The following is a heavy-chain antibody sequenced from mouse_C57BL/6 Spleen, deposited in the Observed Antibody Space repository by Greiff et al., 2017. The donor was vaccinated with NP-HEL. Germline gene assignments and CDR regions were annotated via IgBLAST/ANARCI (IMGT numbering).Heavy chain of an antibody. J-gene: IGHJ1*03. V-gene: IGHV1-5*01. CDR2: IYPGNSDT. D-gene: IGHD2-3*01. CDR3: ARGGYYDWYFDV. CDR1: GYTFTSYW. Sequence: VQLQQSGTVLARPGASVKMSCKTSGYTFTSYWMHWVKQRPGQGLEWIGAIYPGNSDTSYNQKFTGKAKLTAVTSASTAYMELSSLTNEDSAVYYCARGGYYDWYFDVWGTGTTVTVSS.